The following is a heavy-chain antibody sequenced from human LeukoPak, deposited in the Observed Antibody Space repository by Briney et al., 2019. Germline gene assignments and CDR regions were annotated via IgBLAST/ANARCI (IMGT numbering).Heavy chain of an antibody. V-gene: IGHV3-48*03. CDR2: ISTSGSTI. CDR3: AKGGSSGLYYFDY. CDR1: GFTFSSYE. J-gene: IGHJ4*02. D-gene: IGHD6-19*01. Sequence: GGSLRLSCAASGFTFSSYEMNWVRQAPGKGLEWVSYISTSGSTIYYADSVKGRFTISRDNAKNSLYLQMNSLRAEDTAVYHCAKGGSSGLYYFDYWGQGTLVTVSS.